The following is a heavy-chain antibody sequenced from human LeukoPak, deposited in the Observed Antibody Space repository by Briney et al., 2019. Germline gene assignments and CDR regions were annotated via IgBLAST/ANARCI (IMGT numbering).Heavy chain of an antibody. CDR1: GGSISGNY. CDR3: GFSEGDF. Sequence: PSETLSLTCTVSGGSISGNYWSWIRQSAGGRLEWIGRLYASGGTQYNPSLESRVSMSGDTSKNQFSLKLRPVTAADTAVYYCGFSEGDFWGQGALVTVST. D-gene: IGHD6-25*01. CDR2: LYASGGT. J-gene: IGHJ4*02. V-gene: IGHV4-4*07.